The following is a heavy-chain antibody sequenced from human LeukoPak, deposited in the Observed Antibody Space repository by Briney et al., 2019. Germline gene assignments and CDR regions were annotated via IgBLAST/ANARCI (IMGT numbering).Heavy chain of an antibody. J-gene: IGHJ3*02. D-gene: IGHD4-17*01. CDR1: GFTFSSYW. Sequence: GGSLRLSCAASGFTFSSYWMSWVRQAPGKGLEWVANIKQDGSEKYYVDSVKGRFTISRDNAKNSLYLQMNSLRAEDTAVYYCARDGLYGDYVSDIWGQGTMVTVSS. V-gene: IGHV3-7*01. CDR2: IKQDGSEK. CDR3: ARDGLYGDYVSDI.